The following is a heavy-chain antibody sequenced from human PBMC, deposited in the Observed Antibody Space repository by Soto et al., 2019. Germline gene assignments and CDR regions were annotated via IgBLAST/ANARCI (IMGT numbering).Heavy chain of an antibody. CDR1: GFSLTTSGVG. Sequence: SGPTLVNPTQTLTLTCTFSGFSLTTSGVGVGWIRQPPGKAPEWLALIYWDDDKRSSPSLRTRLTITKDTSKNQVVLTVTNMDPVDTATYYCARLYYDYIWGSSRYFFDYWGQGRLVTVSS. J-gene: IGHJ4*02. D-gene: IGHD3-16*01. CDR2: IYWDDDK. CDR3: ARLYYDYIWGSSRYFFDY. V-gene: IGHV2-5*02.